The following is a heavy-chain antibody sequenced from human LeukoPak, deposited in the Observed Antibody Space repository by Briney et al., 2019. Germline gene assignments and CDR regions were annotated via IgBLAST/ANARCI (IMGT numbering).Heavy chain of an antibody. D-gene: IGHD2-2*01. CDR3: AREAKDIVVVPAANYYYYYMDV. CDR2: IYYSGST. CDR1: GGSISSYY. V-gene: IGHV4-59*01. J-gene: IGHJ6*03. Sequence: PSETLSLTCTVSGGSISSYYWSWIRQPPGKGLEWIGYIYYSGSTNYNPSLKSRVTISVGTSKNQFSLKLSSVTAADTAVYYCAREAKDIVVVPAANYYYYYMDVWGKGTTVTVSS.